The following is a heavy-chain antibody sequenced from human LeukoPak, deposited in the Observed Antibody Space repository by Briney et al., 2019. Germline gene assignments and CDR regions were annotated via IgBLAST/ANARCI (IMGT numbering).Heavy chain of an antibody. CDR1: GYAFTNHD. V-gene: IGHV1-8*03. J-gene: IGHJ5*02. CDR3: VRMTVRGVISP. CDR2: MNPNSGNT. Sequence: ASVKVSCKASGYAFTNHDINWVRQATGQGLEWMGWMNPNSGNTGYSQKFQGRLTITRDTSISTAYMELSSLRSDDTAVYYCVRMTVRGVISPWGQGTRVTVSS. D-gene: IGHD3-10*01.